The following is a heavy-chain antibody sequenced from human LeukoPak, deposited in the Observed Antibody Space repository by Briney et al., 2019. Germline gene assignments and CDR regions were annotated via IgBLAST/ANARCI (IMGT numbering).Heavy chain of an antibody. J-gene: IGHJ5*02. D-gene: IGHD3-22*01. CDR3: ARAKTFGYDSSGYYVNWFDP. CDR2: IYYSGST. CDR1: GGSISSGGYY. V-gene: IGHV4-31*03. Sequence: SQTLSLTCTVSGGSISSGGYYWSWIRQHPGKGLEWIVYIYYSGSTYYNLSLESRVTISVDTSKNQFSLKLSSVTAADTAVYCCARAKTFGYDSSGYYVNWFDPWGQGTLVTVSS.